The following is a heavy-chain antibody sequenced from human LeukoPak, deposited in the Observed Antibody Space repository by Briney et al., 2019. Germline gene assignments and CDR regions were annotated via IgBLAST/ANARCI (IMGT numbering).Heavy chain of an antibody. CDR3: ARGRYSSSWYVFPL. J-gene: IGHJ3*01. D-gene: IGHD6-13*01. V-gene: IGHV1-2*02. Sequence: AASVKVSCKASGYTFTGYYMHWVRQAPGQGLEWMGWINPNSGGTNFSRKFQGRVTMTRDTSIRTDYMELNRLRSDDTAVYFCARGRYSSSWYVFPLWGQGTMVTVSS. CDR2: INPNSGGT. CDR1: GYTFTGYY.